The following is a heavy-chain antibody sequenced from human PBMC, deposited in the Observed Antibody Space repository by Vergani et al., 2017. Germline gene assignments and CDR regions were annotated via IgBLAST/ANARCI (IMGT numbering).Heavy chain of an antibody. V-gene: IGHV4-34*01. D-gene: IGHD1-1*01. CDR1: GGSFSGYY. CDR3: ARGTAGELERRLDD. J-gene: IGHJ4*02. Sequence: QVQLQQWGAGLFKPSETLSLTCAVYGGSFSGYYWSWIRQPPGKGLEWIGEINHRGSTNYNTSLKSRFTISVDPSKNQFSLKLSSVTAADTAGYYCARGTAGELERRLDDWGQGTLVTVSS. CDR2: INHRGST.